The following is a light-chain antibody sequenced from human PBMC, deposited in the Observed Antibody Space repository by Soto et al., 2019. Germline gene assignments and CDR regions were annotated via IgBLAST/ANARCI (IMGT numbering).Light chain of an antibody. J-gene: IGKJ1*01. CDR3: QQHNSWWT. Sequence: DIQMTQSPSTLSASVGDRVTITCRASQGVSYWLAWYQQKPGKAPKLLIYDRSSLASGVPRRFSGSGSGTEFILTISSLQPDDGATYYCQQHNSWWTFGQGTKVEI. CDR1: QGVSYW. CDR2: DRS. V-gene: IGKV1-5*01.